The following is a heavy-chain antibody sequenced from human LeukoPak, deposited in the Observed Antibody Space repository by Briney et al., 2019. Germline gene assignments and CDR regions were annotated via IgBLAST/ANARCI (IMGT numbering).Heavy chain of an antibody. J-gene: IGHJ4*02. Sequence: KAGGSLRLSCAASGFTFSSYNRNWLPQAPGKGLKGVSSINTTSDYIYHEDSRKVRLTSTRDNANNSLYLQRNSLRAEDTAVYYCARGGIYSQGFDYWGQGTLVTVSS. V-gene: IGHV3-21*01. CDR2: INTTSDYI. D-gene: IGHD6-13*01. CDR1: GFTFSSYN. CDR3: ARGGIYSQGFDY.